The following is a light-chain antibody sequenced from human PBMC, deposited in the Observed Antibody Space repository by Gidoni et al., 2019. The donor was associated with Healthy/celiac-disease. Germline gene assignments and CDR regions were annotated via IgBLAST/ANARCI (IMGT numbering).Light chain of an antibody. CDR1: QCVLYSSNNKNY. J-gene: IGKJ1*01. Sequence: IVITQSADSLPVSLGERATINCKTSQCVLYSSNNKNYLAWYQQKPGQPPKLLIYWASTRESGVPDRFSGSGSGTDFTLTISSLQAEDVAVYYCQQYYSTPRTFGQGTKVEIK. V-gene: IGKV4-1*01. CDR3: QQYYSTPRT. CDR2: WAS.